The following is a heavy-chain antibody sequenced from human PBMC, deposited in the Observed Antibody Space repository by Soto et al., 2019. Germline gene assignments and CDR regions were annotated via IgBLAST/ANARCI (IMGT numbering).Heavy chain of an antibody. CDR1: GFTFSSYS. CDR2: ISSSSSYI. V-gene: IGHV3-21*01. CDR3: ARDPIVLRTQEVWFDP. Sequence: GGSLRLSCAASGFTFSSYSMNWVRQAPGKGLEWVSSISSSSSYIYYADSVKGRFSISRDNAKNSLYLQMNSLRAEDTAVYYCARDPIVLRTQEVWFDPWGQGTLVTVSS. D-gene: IGHD2-8*01. J-gene: IGHJ5*02.